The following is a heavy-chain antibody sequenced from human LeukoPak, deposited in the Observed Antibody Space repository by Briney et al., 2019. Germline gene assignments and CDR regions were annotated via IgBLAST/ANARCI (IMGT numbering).Heavy chain of an antibody. D-gene: IGHD2-2*01. CDR2: INPNSGGT. V-gene: IGHV1-2*02. CDR1: GYTFTGYY. J-gene: IGHJ6*02. CDR3: ARAQNRIVVVPAAIELSYYYYGMDV. Sequence: ASVKVSCKASGYTFTGYYMHWGRQAPGQGLEWMGWINPNSGGTNYAQKFQGRVTMTRDTSISTAYMELSRLRSDDTAVYYCARAQNRIVVVPAAIELSYYYYGMDVWGQGTTVTVSS.